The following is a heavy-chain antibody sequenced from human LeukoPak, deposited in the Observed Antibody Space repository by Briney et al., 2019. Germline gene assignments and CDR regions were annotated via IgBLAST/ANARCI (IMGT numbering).Heavy chain of an antibody. CDR2: INPNSGGT. CDR3: ARDNSGYFDY. D-gene: IGHD3-22*01. J-gene: IGHJ4*02. CDR1: GYTFSTYA. V-gene: IGHV1-2*04. Sequence: ASVKVSCKASGYTFSTYAMHWVRQAPGQRLEWMGWINPNSGGTNYAQKFQGWVTMTRDTSISTAYMELSRLRSDDTAVYYCARDNSGYFDYWGQGTLVTVSS.